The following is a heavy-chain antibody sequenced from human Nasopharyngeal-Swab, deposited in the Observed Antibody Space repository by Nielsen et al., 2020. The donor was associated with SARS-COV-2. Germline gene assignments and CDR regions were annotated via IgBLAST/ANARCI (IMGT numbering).Heavy chain of an antibody. J-gene: IGHJ4*02. CDR3: AKDRRGDYYDSSGYWGLFDY. CDR1: GFTFSSYG. CDR2: ISYDGSNK. Sequence: GESLKISCAASGFTFSSYGMHWVRQAPGKGLEWAAVISYDGSNKYYADSVKGRFTISRDNSKNTLYLQMNSLRAEDTAVYYCAKDRRGDYYDSSGYWGLFDYWGQGTLVTVSS. V-gene: IGHV3-30*18. D-gene: IGHD3-22*01.